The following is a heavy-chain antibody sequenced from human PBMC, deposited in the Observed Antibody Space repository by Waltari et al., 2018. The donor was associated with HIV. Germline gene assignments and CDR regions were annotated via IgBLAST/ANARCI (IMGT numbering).Heavy chain of an antibody. Sequence: QVQLQESGPGLVKASETLSLTCTVSGGSISIYYWRWIRQPAGKGREWIGRIYTSGSTNYNSSLKSRVTMSIDTSKNQFFLKLSSVTAADTAVYYCAREYCSSTSCSPNGRLGAFDIWGQGTMVTVSS. CDR1: GGSISIYY. D-gene: IGHD2-2*01. J-gene: IGHJ3*02. V-gene: IGHV4-4*07. CDR2: IYTSGST. CDR3: AREYCSSTSCSPNGRLGAFDI.